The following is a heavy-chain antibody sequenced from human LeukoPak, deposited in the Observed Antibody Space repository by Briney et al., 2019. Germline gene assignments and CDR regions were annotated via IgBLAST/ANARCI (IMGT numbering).Heavy chain of an antibody. Sequence: SETLSLTCTVSGGSISSGGYYWSWIRQPPGKGLEWIGYIYHSGNTYYDPSLKSRVTISVDRSKNQFSLKLSSVTAADTAVYYCANWYSSSSHYWGQGTLVTVAS. CDR3: ANWYSSSSHY. J-gene: IGHJ4*02. V-gene: IGHV4-30-2*01. CDR2: IYHSGNT. CDR1: GGSISSGGYY. D-gene: IGHD6-6*01.